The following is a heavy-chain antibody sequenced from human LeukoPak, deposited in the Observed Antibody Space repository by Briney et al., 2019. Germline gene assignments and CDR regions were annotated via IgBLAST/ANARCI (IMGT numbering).Heavy chain of an antibody. CDR2: VSYDGGNE. J-gene: IGHJ6*02. V-gene: IGHV3-30*04. CDR1: GFTFRRYA. D-gene: IGHD2-2*01. CDR3: ARDRYASRSYVMDV. Sequence: GGSLRLSCELSGFTFRRYAMHGVRQAPGKGLEWLAVVSYDGGNEYYADSVKGRFTISRGKSRNTAFLQMDSLRHEDTGVYFCARDRYASRSYVMDVWGQGTTVVVSS.